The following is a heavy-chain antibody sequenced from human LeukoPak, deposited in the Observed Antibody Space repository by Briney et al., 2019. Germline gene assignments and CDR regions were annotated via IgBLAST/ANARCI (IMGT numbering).Heavy chain of an antibody. Sequence: GASVKVSCKASGYTFTSYDINWVRQATGQGLEWMGWMNPNSGNTGYAQKFQGRVTMTRNTSISTAYMELSSLRSEDTAVYCCAGSYSSGYAYYYGMDVWGQGTTVTVSS. J-gene: IGHJ6*02. D-gene: IGHD6-19*01. CDR2: MNPNSGNT. CDR1: GYTFTSYD. CDR3: AGSYSSGYAYYYGMDV. V-gene: IGHV1-8*01.